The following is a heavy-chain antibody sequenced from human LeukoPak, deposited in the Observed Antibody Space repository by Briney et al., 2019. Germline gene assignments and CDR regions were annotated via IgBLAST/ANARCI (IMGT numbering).Heavy chain of an antibody. J-gene: IGHJ4*02. Sequence: GGSLRPSCAVSGFTVTSNYMTWVRQAPGKGLEWVSVIYSGGSTYYADSVKGRFTISRDNSKNTLYLQMKTLRAEDTAVYYCARDRRYCSGSTCYSGIDYWGQGTLVTVSS. D-gene: IGHD2-15*01. CDR3: ARDRRYCSGSTCYSGIDY. CDR2: IYSGGST. V-gene: IGHV3-53*01. CDR1: GFTVTSNY.